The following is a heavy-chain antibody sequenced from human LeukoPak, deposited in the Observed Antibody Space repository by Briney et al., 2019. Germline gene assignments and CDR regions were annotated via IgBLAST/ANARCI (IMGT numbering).Heavy chain of an antibody. Sequence: SETLSLTCTVPGGSISSSSDYWGWIRQPPGKGLEWIGSIYYSGSTYYNPSLKSRVTISVDTSENQFSLKLSSVTAADTAVYYCARLGALDFWSLDYWGQGTLVTVSS. V-gene: IGHV4-39*01. CDR1: GGSISSSSDY. CDR2: IYYSGST. J-gene: IGHJ4*02. D-gene: IGHD3-3*01. CDR3: ARLGALDFWSLDY.